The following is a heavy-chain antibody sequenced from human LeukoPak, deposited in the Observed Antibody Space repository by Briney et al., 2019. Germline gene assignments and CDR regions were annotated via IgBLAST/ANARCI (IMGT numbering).Heavy chain of an antibody. CDR1: GFTFSSYG. CDR2: IWYDGSNK. Sequence: GGSLRLSCAASGFTFSSYGMHWVRQAPGKGLEWVAVIWYDGSNKYYADSVKGRFTISRDNSKNTLYLQMNSLRAEDTAVYYCARDQGDFWSGYYLHYYYYGMDVWGQGTTVTVSS. J-gene: IGHJ6*02. D-gene: IGHD3-3*01. CDR3: ARDQGDFWSGYYLHYYYYGMDV. V-gene: IGHV3-33*01.